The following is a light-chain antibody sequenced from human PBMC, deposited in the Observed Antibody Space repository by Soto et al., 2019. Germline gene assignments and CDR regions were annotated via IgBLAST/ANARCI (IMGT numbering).Light chain of an antibody. J-gene: IGKJ4*01. CDR1: QRISGRF. Sequence: EIVLTQSPGTWSLSTGERASLSCWARQRISGRFLALYQQKPGQAPRLVIYDASSRATGIPDRFSGGGSGTDFPLTISRLEPEDFAVYYGQQLSSYTLTFGGGTKVDIK. V-gene: IGKV3-20*01. CDR2: DAS. CDR3: QQLSSYTLT.